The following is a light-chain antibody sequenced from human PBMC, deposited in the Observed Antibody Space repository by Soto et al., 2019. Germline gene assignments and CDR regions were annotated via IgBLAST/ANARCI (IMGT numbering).Light chain of an antibody. Sequence: EIVLTQSPGTLSLSPGERATLSCRASQSVSRSDLAWYQQKPGQAPRLLIYGASSRATGIPDRFSGSGSGTDFTLTISRLEPEDFAVYYCQQYGISPRTFGQGTKVEIK. J-gene: IGKJ1*01. CDR3: QQYGISPRT. CDR2: GAS. V-gene: IGKV3-20*01. CDR1: QSVSRSD.